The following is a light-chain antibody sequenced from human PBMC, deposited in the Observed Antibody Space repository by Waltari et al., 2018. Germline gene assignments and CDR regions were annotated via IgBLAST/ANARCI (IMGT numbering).Light chain of an antibody. CDR2: GNA. CDR1: RPNIGAGQT. V-gene: IGLV1-40*01. J-gene: IGLJ3*02. Sequence: QSVLTLPPSTSGAPGPRGPISGTGGRPNIGAGQTGHWYQVFPVTAPKLLSYGNANRPSAVPDRFSGSKSDTSASLAIGRLQAEDEADYYCQSFDIRLSGGVVFGGGTKVTVL. CDR3: QSFDIRLSGGVV.